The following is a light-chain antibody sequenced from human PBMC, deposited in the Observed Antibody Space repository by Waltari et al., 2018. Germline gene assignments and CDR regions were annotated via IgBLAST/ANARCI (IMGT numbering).Light chain of an antibody. CDR1: SSNIGSNL. J-gene: IGLJ3*02. V-gene: IGLV1-47*01. Sequence: QSVLTQPPSASATPGQRVSISCSGSSSNIGSNLVYWYQHLPGKAPKLLIYRNNQRPSGVPDRFSGSKSGTSASLAICGRRSEDEADYYCATWDDSLSGWMFGGGTKLTVL. CDR2: RNN. CDR3: ATWDDSLSGWM.